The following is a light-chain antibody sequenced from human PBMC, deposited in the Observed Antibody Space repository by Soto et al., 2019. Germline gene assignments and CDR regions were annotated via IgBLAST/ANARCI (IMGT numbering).Light chain of an antibody. CDR1: QGISSA. J-gene: IGKJ5*01. CDR2: DAS. CDR3: QQFNSYPL. V-gene: IGKV1-13*02. Sequence: AIQLTQSPSSLSASVGDRVTITCRASQGISSALAWNQQKPGKAPKLLIYDASSLESGVPSRFSGSGSGTDFTLTISSLQPEDFATYYCQQFNSYPLFGQGTRLEIK.